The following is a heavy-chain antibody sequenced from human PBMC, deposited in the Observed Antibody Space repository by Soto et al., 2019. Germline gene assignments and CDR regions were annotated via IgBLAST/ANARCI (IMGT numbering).Heavy chain of an antibody. V-gene: IGHV3-30*04. CDR1: GFTFSSYA. J-gene: IGHJ3*02. Sequence: GGSLRLSCAASGFTFSSYAMHWVRQAPGKGLEWVAVISYDGSNKYYADSVKGRFTISRDNSKNTLYLQMNSLRAEDTAVYYCARDMTGYCSGGSCDDAFDIWGQGTMVNVSS. D-gene: IGHD2-15*01. CDR3: ARDMTGYCSGGSCDDAFDI. CDR2: ISYDGSNK.